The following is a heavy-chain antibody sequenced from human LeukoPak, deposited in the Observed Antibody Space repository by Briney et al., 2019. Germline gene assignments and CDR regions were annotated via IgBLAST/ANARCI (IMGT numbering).Heavy chain of an antibody. CDR1: GGSMSTYY. V-gene: IGHV4-59*12. Sequence: PSETLSLTCTVSGGSMSTYYHSWIRQPPGKGLEWIGYVYYTGNTNYSPSLKSRVTISVDTSKSQLSLRLSSVTAADTAVYYCARAWYYYDSSGYYPFDYWGQGTLVTVSS. CDR2: VYYTGNT. CDR3: ARAWYYYDSSGYYPFDY. J-gene: IGHJ4*02. D-gene: IGHD3-22*01.